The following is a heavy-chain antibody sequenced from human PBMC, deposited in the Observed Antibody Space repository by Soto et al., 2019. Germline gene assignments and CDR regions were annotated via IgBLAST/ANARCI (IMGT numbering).Heavy chain of an antibody. CDR2: INHSGST. CDR3: AGRWDYYDSSGPIDY. V-gene: IGHV4-34*01. Sequence: PSETLSLTCGVYGGSFIGYYWSWMRQPPGKGLEWIGEINHSGSTNYNPSLKSRVTISVDTSKNQFSLKLSSVTAADTAVYYCAGRWDYYDSSGPIDYWGQGTLVTVSS. D-gene: IGHD3-22*01. CDR1: GGSFIGYY. J-gene: IGHJ4*02.